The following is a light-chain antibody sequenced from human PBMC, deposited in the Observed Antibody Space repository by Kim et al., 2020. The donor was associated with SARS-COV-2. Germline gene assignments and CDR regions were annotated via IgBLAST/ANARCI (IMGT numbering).Light chain of an antibody. J-gene: IGKJ1*01. CDR1: QVISSY. CDR3: QQYYSYPPT. V-gene: IGKV1-8*01. CDR2: AAS. Sequence: AIRMTQSPSSLSASTGDRVTITCRASQVISSYLAWYQQKPGKAPKLLIYAASTLQSGVPSRFSGSGSGTDFTLTISCLQSEDFATYYCQQYYSYPPTFGQGTKVDIK.